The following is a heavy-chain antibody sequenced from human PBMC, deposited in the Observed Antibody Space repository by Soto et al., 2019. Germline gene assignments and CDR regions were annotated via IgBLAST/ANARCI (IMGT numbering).Heavy chain of an antibody. CDR1: FYSFAIYC. V-gene: IGHV1-18*04. CDR2: ISAYNGNT. D-gene: IGHD3-10*01. Sequence: SLKAACKSTFYSFAIYCFSWVRQAPGQGLEWMGWISAYNGNTNYAQKLQGRVTMTTDTSTSTAYMELRSLRSDDTAVYYCARDDGYYYGSGSYFFDYWGQ. CDR3: ARDDGYYYGSGSYFFDY. J-gene: IGHJ4*01.